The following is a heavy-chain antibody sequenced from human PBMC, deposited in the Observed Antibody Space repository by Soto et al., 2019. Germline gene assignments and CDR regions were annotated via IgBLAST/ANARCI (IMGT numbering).Heavy chain of an antibody. J-gene: IGHJ3*02. CDR3: ATDKVAFDM. CDR2: INTKTGGT. V-gene: IGHV1-2*02. D-gene: IGHD3-9*01. Sequence: ASVRVSWKASGYIFTGYYIQWVRQAPGQGLEWMGWINTKTGGTKYAQKFQGRVTMTRDTSINTAYMEVSRLRSDDTAVYYCATDKVAFDMWGPGTMVTV. CDR1: GYIFTGYY.